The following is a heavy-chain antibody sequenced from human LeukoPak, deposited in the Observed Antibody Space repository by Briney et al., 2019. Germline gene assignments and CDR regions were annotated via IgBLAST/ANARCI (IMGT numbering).Heavy chain of an antibody. CDR1: GFTFSSYS. CDR3: ARVSSSGWYGGFDY. V-gene: IGHV3-48*02. D-gene: IGHD6-19*01. J-gene: IGHJ4*02. Sequence: GGSLRLSCAASGFTFSSYSMNWVRQAPGKGLEWVSYISSSSSTIYYADSVKGRFTISRDNAKNSLYLQMNSLRDEDTAVYYCARVSSSGWYGGFDYWGQGTLVTVSS. CDR2: ISSSSSTI.